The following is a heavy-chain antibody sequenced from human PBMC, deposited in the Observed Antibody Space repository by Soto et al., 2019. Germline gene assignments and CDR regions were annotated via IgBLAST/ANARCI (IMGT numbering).Heavy chain of an antibody. Sequence: PGGSLRLSCAASGFTFSRYAMTWVRQAPGKGLEWVSTIRALTAATYYADSVKGRFTISRDNSINTLFLYMNSLRAEDTATYFCAKGGYTSPSDYWGLGTLVTVSS. CDR2: IRALTAAT. J-gene: IGHJ4*02. V-gene: IGHV3-23*01. CDR3: AKGGYTSPSDY. CDR1: GFTFSRYA. D-gene: IGHD5-12*01.